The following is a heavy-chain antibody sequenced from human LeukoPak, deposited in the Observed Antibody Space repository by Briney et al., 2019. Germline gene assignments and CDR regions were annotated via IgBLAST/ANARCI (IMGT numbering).Heavy chain of an antibody. CDR3: SKYLTARGPPYAFDV. V-gene: IGHV3-23*01. Sequence: GGSLRLSCAASEFTFSSHAMQWVGQAPGKGLEGVSGITVSGGTTYYTDSVKGRFTISREKSKKALYLQTKRQRAEDTAVYYCSKYLTARGPPYAFDVWGQGTTVTVSS. CDR2: ITVSGGTT. J-gene: IGHJ6*02. CDR1: EFTFSSHA. D-gene: IGHD1-14*01.